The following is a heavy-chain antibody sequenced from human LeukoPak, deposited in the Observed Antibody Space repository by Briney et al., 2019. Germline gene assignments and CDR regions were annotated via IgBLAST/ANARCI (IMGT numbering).Heavy chain of an antibody. J-gene: IGHJ1*01. D-gene: IGHD3-22*01. V-gene: IGHV2-5*01. CDR3: AHRLVGSGLQY. Sequence: ESGPTLVKPTQTLTLTCNFSGFSLSTSGVGVGWIRQPPGKALEWLAVIHWNGDYRYSPSLRGRLTIIKDTSKNQVVLTMTNMDPVDTATYYCAHRLVGSGLQYWGQGTLVTVSS. CDR2: IHWNGDY. CDR1: GFSLSTSGVG.